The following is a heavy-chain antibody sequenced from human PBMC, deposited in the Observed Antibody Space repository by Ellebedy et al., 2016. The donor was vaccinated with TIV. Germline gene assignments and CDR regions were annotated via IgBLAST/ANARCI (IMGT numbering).Heavy chain of an antibody. CDR3: AKDSYDSSGYYY. D-gene: IGHD3-22*01. Sequence: SETLSLXCTVSGGSISSYYWSWIRQPPGKGLEWIGYIYYSGSTSYNPSLKSRVAISVDTSKNQFSLKLSSVTAADTAVYYCAKDSYDSSGYYYWGQGTLVTVSS. J-gene: IGHJ4*02. V-gene: IGHV4-59*01. CDR1: GGSISSYY. CDR2: IYYSGST.